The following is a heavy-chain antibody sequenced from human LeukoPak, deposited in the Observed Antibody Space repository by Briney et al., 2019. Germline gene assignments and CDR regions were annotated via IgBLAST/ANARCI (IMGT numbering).Heavy chain of an antibody. CDR1: GFTFSNAW. CDR3: TTETLYYYDSSGYYDLNREFDY. J-gene: IGHJ4*02. CDR2: IKSKTDGGTT. Sequence: GGSLRLSCAASGFTFSNAWMSWVRQAPGKGLEWVGRIKSKTDGGTTDYAAPVKGRFTISRDDSKNTLYLQMNSLKTEDTAVYYCTTETLYYYDSSGYYDLNREFDYWGQGILVTVSS. D-gene: IGHD3-22*01. V-gene: IGHV3-15*01.